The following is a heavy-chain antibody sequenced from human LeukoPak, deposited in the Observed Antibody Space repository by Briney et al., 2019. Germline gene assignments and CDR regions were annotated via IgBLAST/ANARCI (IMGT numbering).Heavy chain of an antibody. CDR3: ARWGTYASTSNWFDP. V-gene: IGHV4-4*07. CDR2: IYTSGST. CDR1: GGSMSSYY. J-gene: IGHJ5*02. Sequence: PSETLSLTCTVSGGSMSSYYWSWIRQPAGKGLEWIGRIYTSGSTNYNPSLNSRVTISVDTSKNQFSLKLSSVTAADTAVYYCARWGTYASTSNWFDPWGQGTLVTVSS. D-gene: IGHD2-2*01.